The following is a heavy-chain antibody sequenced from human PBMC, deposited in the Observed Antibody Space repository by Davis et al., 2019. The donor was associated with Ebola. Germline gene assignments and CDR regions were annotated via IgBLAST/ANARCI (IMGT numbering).Heavy chain of an antibody. V-gene: IGHV3-30*02. CDR2: IRSDEGYE. CDR3: AKGGSSWYAAYVDY. D-gene: IGHD6-13*01. J-gene: IGHJ4*02. CDR1: GFSFSSYA. Sequence: GESLKISCAASGFSFSSYAMHWVRQAPGKGLEWVAFIRSDEGYEYYGDSVKGRFTISRDNSKNTLYLQMNSLRAEDTAVYYCAKGGSSWYAAYVDYWGQGTLVTVSS.